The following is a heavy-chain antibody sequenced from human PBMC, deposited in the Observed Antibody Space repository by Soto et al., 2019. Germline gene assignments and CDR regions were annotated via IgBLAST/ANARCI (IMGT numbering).Heavy chain of an antibody. CDR1: GFTFSRCD. Sequence: VASLSLSCATSGFTFSRCDMNWVRQAPGKGLEWVSFISSSASYMYYADSVKGRFTISRDNSKKSLYLQRNSLRADDTAVYYCARHCGEKVTATTITLDYWGQGAWVTVYS. J-gene: IGHJ4*02. CDR2: ISSSASYM. V-gene: IGHV3-21*01. D-gene: IGHD2-21*02. CDR3: ARHCGEKVTATTITLDY.